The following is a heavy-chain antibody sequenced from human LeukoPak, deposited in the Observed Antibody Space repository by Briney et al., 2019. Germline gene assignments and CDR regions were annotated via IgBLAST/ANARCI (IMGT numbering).Heavy chain of an antibody. CDR1: GYTFTDYY. J-gene: IGHJ4*02. V-gene: IGHV1-2*02. CDR3: ATLREGIDY. D-gene: IGHD4-17*01. Sequence: ASVKVSCKASGYTFTDYYMHWVRQAPGQGLEWMGWINPNRDGTNYAQKFQGRVTMTRDMSTSTAYMELSSLRSEDTAVYYCATLREGIDYWGQGTLVTVSS. CDR2: INPNRDGT.